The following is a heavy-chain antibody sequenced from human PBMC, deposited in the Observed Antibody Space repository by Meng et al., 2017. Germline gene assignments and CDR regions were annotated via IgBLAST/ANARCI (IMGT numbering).Heavy chain of an antibody. CDR2: ISAYNGYT. D-gene: IGHD3-16*02. J-gene: IGHJ6*02. Sequence: ASVKVSCKASGDIFTSHAITWVRQAPGQGLEWMGWISAYNGYTKYAQIFQGRVTMTTDTSTSTAYLELRSLTSDDTAVYYCARDYYDYVWGSYRYIAVWGQGTTVTVSS. CDR1: GDIFTSHA. CDR3: ARDYYDYVWGSYRYIAV. V-gene: IGHV1-18*01.